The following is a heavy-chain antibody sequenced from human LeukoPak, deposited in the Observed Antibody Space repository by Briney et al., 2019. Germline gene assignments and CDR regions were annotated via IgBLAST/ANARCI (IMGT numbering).Heavy chain of an antibody. D-gene: IGHD3-22*01. J-gene: IGHJ4*02. V-gene: IGHV1-2*06. CDR1: GYTFTGYY. CDR3: ARDGYYDSSGYVDY. CDR2: INPNSGGT. Sequence: ASVKVSCKASGYTFTGYYMHWVRQAPGQGLEWMGRINPNSGGTNYAQKFQGRVTMIRDTSISTAYMELSRLRSDDTAVYYCARDGYYDSSGYVDYWGQGTLVTVSS.